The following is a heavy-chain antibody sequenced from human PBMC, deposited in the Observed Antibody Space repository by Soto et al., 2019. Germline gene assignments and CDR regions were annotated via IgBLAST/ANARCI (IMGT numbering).Heavy chain of an antibody. D-gene: IGHD3-9*01. Sequence: GGSLRLSCEASGFTFINYAMSWVRQAPGKGLEWVASISDTGGDSYYADSVKGRFTISRDNSKNTLYLQMNSLRAEDTAVYYCAKASYDILTGYHLNYFDYWGQGTLVTVSS. CDR1: GFTFINYA. CDR3: AKASYDILTGYHLNYFDY. J-gene: IGHJ4*02. CDR2: ISDTGGDS. V-gene: IGHV3-23*01.